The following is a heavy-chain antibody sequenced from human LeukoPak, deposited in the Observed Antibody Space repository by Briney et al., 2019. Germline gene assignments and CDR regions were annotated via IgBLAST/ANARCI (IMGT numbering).Heavy chain of an antibody. D-gene: IGHD4-23*01. J-gene: IGHJ6*02. CDR1: GYSFTNYW. V-gene: IGHV5-51*01. Sequence: GESLKISCKGSGYSFTNYWIGWVRQMPGKGLEWMAFINPGDSDTRYSPSFQGHVSISVDKSINTAYLQWGSLKASDTAMYYCARQGDAVVTDVWGQGTTVIVSS. CDR3: ARQGDAVVTDV. CDR2: INPGDSDT.